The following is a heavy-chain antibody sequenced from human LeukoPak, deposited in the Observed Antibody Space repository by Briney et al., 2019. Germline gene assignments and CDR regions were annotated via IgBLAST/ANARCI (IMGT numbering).Heavy chain of an antibody. D-gene: IGHD3-10*01. CDR3: AIDVPDYYGSGSYYYGMDV. V-gene: IGHV4-39*02. J-gene: IGHJ6*02. CDR1: GGSISSSSYY. CDR2: IYYSGST. Sequence: PSETLSLTCTVSGGSISSSSYYWGWIRQPPGKGLEWIGSIYYSGSTYYNPSLKSRVTISVDTSKNQFSLKLSSVTAADTAVYYCAIDVPDYYGSGSYYYGMDVWGQGTTVTVSS.